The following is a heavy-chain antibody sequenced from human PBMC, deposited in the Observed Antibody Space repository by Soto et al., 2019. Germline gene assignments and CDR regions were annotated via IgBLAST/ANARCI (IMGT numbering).Heavy chain of an antibody. CDR3: ARERSSSSWYFRHCYYYYYCIDV. CDR1: GYTFTSYD. D-gene: IGHD6-13*01. J-gene: IGHJ6*02. Sequence: QVWLVQSGAEVKKPGASVKVSCKASGYTFTSYDINWVRQATGQGLEWMGWMNPNSGNTGYAQKFQGRVTMTRNTSLSTAEMELSSLRSEDPAVYYCARERSSSSWYFRHCYYYYYCIDVWGQGTTVTVSS. V-gene: IGHV1-8*01. CDR2: MNPNSGNT.